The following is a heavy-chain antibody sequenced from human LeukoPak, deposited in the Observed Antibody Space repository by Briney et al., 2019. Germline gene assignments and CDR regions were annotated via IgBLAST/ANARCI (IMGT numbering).Heavy chain of an antibody. D-gene: IGHD3-10*01. CDR3: ARARPEVRGLIKPINSPGWFDP. CDR2: IIPMFGTA. V-gene: IGHV1-69*06. CDR1: GGTFSSYA. J-gene: IGHJ5*02. Sequence: SVKVSCKASGGTFSSYAISWVRQAPGQGLEWMGGIIPMFGTANYAQKLQGRVTITAEKSTSTAYMGLSGLRSEDTAVYYCARARPEVRGLIKPINSPGWFDPWGQGTLVTVSS.